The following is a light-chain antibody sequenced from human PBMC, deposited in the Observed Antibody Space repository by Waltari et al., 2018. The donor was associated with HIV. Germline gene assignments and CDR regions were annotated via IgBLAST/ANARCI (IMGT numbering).Light chain of an antibody. Sequence: ALTQPASVSGSPGQSIALSCAGTSSAFVVYESVPWYQEHAGKAPKLIIFDVHKRPSGVSNRFSGSKSGNTASLTISGLQAEDEADYYCSSYAGGGTLFFGGGTKVTVL. CDR2: DVH. CDR3: SSYAGGGTLF. J-gene: IGLJ1*01. CDR1: SSAFVVYES. V-gene: IGLV2-23*02.